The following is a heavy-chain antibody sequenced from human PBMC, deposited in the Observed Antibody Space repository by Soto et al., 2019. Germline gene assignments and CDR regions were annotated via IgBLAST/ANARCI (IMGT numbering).Heavy chain of an antibody. CDR2: IYSSGGT. Sequence: EVQLVESGGGLIQPGGSLRLSCAASGFTVSNNYMSWVRQAPGKGLEWVSLIYSSGGTYHADSVKGRFTISRDNSKNTLYLQMNSLRADDTAVYYCARGNAFDIWGQGTMVTVSS. CDR1: GFTVSNNY. CDR3: ARGNAFDI. V-gene: IGHV3-53*01. J-gene: IGHJ3*02.